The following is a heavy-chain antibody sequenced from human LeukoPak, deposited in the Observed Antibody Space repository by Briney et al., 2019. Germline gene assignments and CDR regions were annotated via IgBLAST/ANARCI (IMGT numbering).Heavy chain of an antibody. CDR2: ISAYNGNT. CDR1: GYTFTKYG. V-gene: IGHV1-18*01. D-gene: IGHD6-19*01. CDR3: ARGGQWLVPGRESDC. J-gene: IGHJ4*02. Sequence: ASVKVSCKASGYTFTKYGISWARLAPGQGLEWMGWISAYNGNTNYAQKLQGRVTMTTDTSTSTAYMELRGLRSDDTAVYYCARGGQWLVPGRESDCWGRGTLVTVSS.